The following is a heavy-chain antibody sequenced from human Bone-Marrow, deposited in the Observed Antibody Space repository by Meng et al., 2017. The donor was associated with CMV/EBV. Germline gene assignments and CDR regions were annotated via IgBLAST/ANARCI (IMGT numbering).Heavy chain of an antibody. CDR3: AKGIDYDFWSVKNWFDP. V-gene: IGHV3-23*01. J-gene: IGHJ5*02. Sequence: FSRYAMRWVRQAPGKGLGWVSAISGSGGSTYYADSVKGRFTISRDNSKNTLYLQMNSLRAEDTAVYYCAKGIDYDFWSVKNWFDPWGQGTLVTVSS. CDR1: FSRYA. D-gene: IGHD3-3*01. CDR2: ISGSGGST.